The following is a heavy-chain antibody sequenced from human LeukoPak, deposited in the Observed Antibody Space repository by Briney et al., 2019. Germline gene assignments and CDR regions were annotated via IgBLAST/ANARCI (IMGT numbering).Heavy chain of an antibody. V-gene: IGHV4-31*03. D-gene: IGHD2-2*01. CDR2: IYYSGST. CDR1: GGSISSGGSY. CDR3: ATSDIVVVPAAN. J-gene: IGHJ4*02. Sequence: SETLSLTCTVSGGSISSGGSYWSWIRQHPGKGLEWIGYIYYSGSTYYNPSLKSRVTISVDTSKNQFSLKLSSVTAADTAVYYCATSDIVVVPAANWGQGTLVTVSS.